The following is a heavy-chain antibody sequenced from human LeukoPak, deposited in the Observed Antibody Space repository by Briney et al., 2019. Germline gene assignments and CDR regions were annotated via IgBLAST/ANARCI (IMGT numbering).Heavy chain of an antibody. CDR1: GGTLRTYA. Sequence: SVKVSCKASGGTLRTYAVSWVRQAPGQGLEWVGGIIPIFDTEDYAQKFQGRVTISTDEFTDTAYMELSSLRSDDTAVYYCARGFVVKPARYYFDSWGQGTLVTVSS. J-gene: IGHJ4*02. CDR3: ARGFVVKPARYYFDS. V-gene: IGHV1-69*05. CDR2: IIPIFDTE. D-gene: IGHD2-2*01.